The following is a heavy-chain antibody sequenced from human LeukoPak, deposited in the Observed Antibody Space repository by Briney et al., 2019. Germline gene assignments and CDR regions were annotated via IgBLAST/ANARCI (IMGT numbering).Heavy chain of an antibody. V-gene: IGHV1-69*04. CDR1: GGTFSSYA. D-gene: IGHD2-8*01. CDR2: IIPILGIA. J-gene: IGHJ5*02. CDR3: AREVRTRAANWFDP. Sequence: SVKVSCKASGGTFSSYAISWVRQAPGQGLEWMGRIIPILGIANYAQKFQGRVTITADKSTSTAYMELSSLRSEDTAVYYCAREVRTRAANWFDPWGQGTLVTVSS.